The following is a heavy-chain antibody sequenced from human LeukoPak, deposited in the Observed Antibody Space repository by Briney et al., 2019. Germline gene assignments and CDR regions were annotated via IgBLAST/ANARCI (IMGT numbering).Heavy chain of an antibody. J-gene: IGHJ4*02. V-gene: IGHV3-21*01. Sequence: PGGSLRLSCAASGFTFSSYTMHWIRKAPGKGLEWVSSISGSNSYIFYADSVKGRFTVPRDNAKDSLYLQMNSLRAEDTAVYYCARALTTLTYEGYWGQGTLVTVSS. CDR3: ARALTTLTYEGY. CDR1: GFTFSSYT. CDR2: ISGSNSYI. D-gene: IGHD1-1*01.